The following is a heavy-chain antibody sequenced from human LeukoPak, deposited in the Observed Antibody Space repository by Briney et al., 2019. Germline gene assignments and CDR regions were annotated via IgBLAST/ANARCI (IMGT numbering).Heavy chain of an antibody. CDR1: GYTFTGYY. D-gene: IGHD3-10*01. V-gene: IGHV1-2*02. CDR2: INPNSGGT. J-gene: IGHJ6*03. Sequence: SVRVSCKASGYTFTGYYMHWVRQAPGQGLEWMGWINPNSGGTNYAQKFQGRVTMTRDTSISTAYMELSRLRSDDTAVYYCGRGEERKYYYYYYYYYMDVWGKGTTVTISS. CDR3: GRGEERKYYYYYYYYYMDV.